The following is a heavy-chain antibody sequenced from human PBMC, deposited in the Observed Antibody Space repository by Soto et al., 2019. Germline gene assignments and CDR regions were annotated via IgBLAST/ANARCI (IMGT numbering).Heavy chain of an antibody. CDR3: ARALGSSSWYYYYGMDV. CDR1: GGSFSGYY. V-gene: IGHV4-34*01. CDR2: INHSGST. J-gene: IGHJ6*02. Sequence: SETLSLSCAVYGGSFSGYYWSWIRQPPGKGLEWIGEINHSGSTNYNPSLKSRVTISVDTSKNQFSLKLSSVTAADTAVYYCARALGSSSWYYYYGMDVWGQGTTVTVSS. D-gene: IGHD6-13*01.